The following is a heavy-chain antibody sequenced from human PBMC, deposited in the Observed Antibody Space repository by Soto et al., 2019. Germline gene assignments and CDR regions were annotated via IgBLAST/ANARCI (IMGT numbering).Heavy chain of an antibody. J-gene: IGHJ3*02. CDR1: GFTFSTHS. Sequence: GGSLRVSCAASGFTFSTHSMDWGRQAPWKGLEWVANIKQDGSEKYFLDSVKGRFSISRDNAEKSLYLQMDSLRVDDTAVYYCARDRVVVVPADDAFDIWGQGTMVTVSS. CDR2: IKQDGSEK. CDR3: ARDRVVVVPADDAFDI. D-gene: IGHD2-2*01. V-gene: IGHV3-7*01.